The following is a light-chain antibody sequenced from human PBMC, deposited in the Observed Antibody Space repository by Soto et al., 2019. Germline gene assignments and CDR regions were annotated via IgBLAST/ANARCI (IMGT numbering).Light chain of an antibody. J-gene: IGKJ2*01. Sequence: DIQMTQSPSTLSASVGGRVTITCRAGQSIGSWLAWYQQKPENAPKLLIYKASTLVSGVPSRFSGSGSGTEFTLTISSLQPDDFATYYCQQYNSYSTWGQGTKLEIK. CDR3: QQYNSYST. CDR2: KAS. CDR1: QSIGSW. V-gene: IGKV1-5*03.